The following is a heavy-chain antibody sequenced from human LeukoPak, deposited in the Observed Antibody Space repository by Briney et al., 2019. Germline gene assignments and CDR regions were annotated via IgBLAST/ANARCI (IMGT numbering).Heavy chain of an antibody. V-gene: IGHV3-23*01. D-gene: IGHD3-3*01. Sequence: GGSLRLSCAASGFTFSSYAMGWVRQAPGKGLEWVSAISGSGGSTYYADSVKGRFTISRDNSKNTLYLQMNSLRAEDTAVYYCAKGFGADFWSGVDYWGQGTLVTVSS. CDR1: GFTFSSYA. CDR3: AKGFGADFWSGVDY. J-gene: IGHJ4*02. CDR2: ISGSGGST.